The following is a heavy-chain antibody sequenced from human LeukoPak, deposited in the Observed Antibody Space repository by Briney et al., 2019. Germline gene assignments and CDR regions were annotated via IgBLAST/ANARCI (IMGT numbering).Heavy chain of an antibody. D-gene: IGHD3-3*01. J-gene: IGHJ5*02. V-gene: IGHV1-2*02. CDR1: GYTFTGYY. Sequence: ASVKVSCKASGYTFTGYYMHWVRQAPGQGLEWMGWINPNSGGTNYAQKFQGRVTMTRDTSISTAYMELSRLRSDDTAVYYCARGPVLRFLEWLGYWFDPWGQGTLVTVSS. CDR3: ARGPVLRFLEWLGYWFDP. CDR2: INPNSGGT.